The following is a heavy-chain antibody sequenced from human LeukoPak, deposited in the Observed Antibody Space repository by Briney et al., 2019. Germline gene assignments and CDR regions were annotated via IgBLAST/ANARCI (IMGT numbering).Heavy chain of an antibody. J-gene: IGHJ4*02. CDR2: ISWNSGSI. CDR3: AKAGGSFN. D-gene: IGHD1-26*01. Sequence: GGSLRLSCAASGITFENYAMNWVRQAPGKGLEWVSGISWNSGSIGYADSVKGRFTISRDNAKNSLYLQMNSLRAEDTALYYCAKAGGSFNWGQGTLVTVSS. V-gene: IGHV3-9*01. CDR1: GITFENYA.